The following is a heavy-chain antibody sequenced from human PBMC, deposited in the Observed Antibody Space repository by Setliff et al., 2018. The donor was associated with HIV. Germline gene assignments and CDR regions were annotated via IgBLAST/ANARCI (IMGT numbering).Heavy chain of an antibody. V-gene: IGHV3-23*01. D-gene: IGHD6-13*01. CDR3: AREDSSWYGSLGY. Sequence: PGGSLRLSCAASGFIFSSYAMTWVRQAPGKGLEWVSTIRGSGSGDTTHYADFVKGRFTISRDNSKNTVYLQMNSLRAEDMAIYYCAREDSSWYGSLGYWGQGTPVTVSS. J-gene: IGHJ4*02. CDR1: GFIFSSYA. CDR2: IRGSGSGDTT.